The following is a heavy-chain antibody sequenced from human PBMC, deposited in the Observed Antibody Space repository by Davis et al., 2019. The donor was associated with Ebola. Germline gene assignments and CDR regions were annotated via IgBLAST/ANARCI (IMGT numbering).Heavy chain of an antibody. V-gene: IGHV3-7*03. D-gene: IGHD3/OR15-3a*01. J-gene: IGHJ6*03. CDR1: GLIFNNYW. CDR2: IKEDGGEK. Sequence: GGSLRLSCAASGLIFNNYWMSWIRQAPGKGPECVAIIKEDGGEKYYVDSVKDRFTISRDNAKNSLFLEMNSLRAEDTAFYYCASGDGRGRSYDMDVWGQGTTVTVSS. CDR3: ASGDGRGRSYDMDV.